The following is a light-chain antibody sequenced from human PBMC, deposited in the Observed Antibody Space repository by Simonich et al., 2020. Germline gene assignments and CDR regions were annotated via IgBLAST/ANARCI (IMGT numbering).Light chain of an antibody. CDR3: QQYYSTPYT. V-gene: IGKV4-1*01. Sequence: DIVMTQSPDSLAVSLGERATINCKSSQSFLYSSNNKNFLAWYQQKPGQPPKLIIYWASTRESGFPSRFSGSGSGTDFTLTISSLQAEDVAVYYCQQYYSTPYTFGQGTKLEIK. CDR1: QSFLYSSNNKNF. CDR2: WAS. J-gene: IGKJ2*01.